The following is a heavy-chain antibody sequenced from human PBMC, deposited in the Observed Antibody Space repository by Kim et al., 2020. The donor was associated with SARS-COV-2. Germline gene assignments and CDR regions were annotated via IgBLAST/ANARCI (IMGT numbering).Heavy chain of an antibody. Sequence: SETLSLTCAVSGGSISSSNWWSWVRQPPGKGLEWIGESYHSGSTNYNPSLKSRVTISVDKSKNQFSLKLSSVTAADTAVYYCARAPLYGDYAVYWFDPWGQGTPVTVSS. D-gene: IGHD4-17*01. CDR2: SYHSGST. CDR3: ARAPLYGDYAVYWFDP. J-gene: IGHJ5*02. V-gene: IGHV4-4*02. CDR1: GGSISSSNW.